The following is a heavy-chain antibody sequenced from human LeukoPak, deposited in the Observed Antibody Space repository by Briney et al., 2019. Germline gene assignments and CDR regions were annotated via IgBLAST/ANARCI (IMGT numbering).Heavy chain of an antibody. V-gene: IGHV1-69*13. CDR1: GGTFSSYA. Sequence: GASVKVSCKASGGTFSSYAISWVRQAPGQGLEWMGGIIPIFGTANYAQKFQGRVTITADESTSTAYMELSSLRSEDTAVYYCASVMTSPYYYGMGVWGQGTTVTVSS. J-gene: IGHJ6*02. CDR2: IIPIFGTA. CDR3: ASVMTSPYYYGMGV. D-gene: IGHD2-21*02.